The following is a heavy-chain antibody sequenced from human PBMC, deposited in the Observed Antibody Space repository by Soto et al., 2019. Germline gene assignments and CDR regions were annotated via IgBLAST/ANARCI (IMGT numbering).Heavy chain of an antibody. CDR3: ARGGYSRGWSFDF. J-gene: IGHJ4*02. Sequence: EVQLLESGGGLVQPGGSLRLSCAASGFTFSNYAMSWVRRSPGTGLEWVSTISGGGDGTYYSDSVKGRFTISRDNSKNPLYLQINSLRADDTAVFHGARGGYSRGWSFDFWGQGTLVTVSS. CDR1: GFTFSNYA. CDR2: ISGGGDGT. V-gene: IGHV3-23*01. D-gene: IGHD6-19*01.